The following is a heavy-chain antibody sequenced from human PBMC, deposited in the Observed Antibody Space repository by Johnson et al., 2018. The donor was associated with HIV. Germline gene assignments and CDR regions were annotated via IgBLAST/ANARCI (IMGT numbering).Heavy chain of an antibody. J-gene: IGHJ3*02. CDR2: INSDGSST. CDR1: GFAFRSYW. V-gene: IGHV3-74*02. CDR3: ARGFEVAAGWGAFDI. Sequence: VQLVESGGGLVQPGGSLRLSCAASGFAFRSYWMHWVRQAPGKGLVWVSRINSDGSSTSYADSVKGRFTISRDSAKNTLYLQMNSLRAEDTALYYCARGFEVAAGWGAFDIWGQGTMVTVSS. D-gene: IGHD6-13*01.